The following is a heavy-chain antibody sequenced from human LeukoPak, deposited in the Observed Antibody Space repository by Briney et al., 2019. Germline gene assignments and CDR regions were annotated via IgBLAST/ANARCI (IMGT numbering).Heavy chain of an antibody. V-gene: IGHV4-59*08. J-gene: IGHJ4*02. CDR3: ARSYYYDSSSYYPPDY. CDR1: GGSISNYY. Sequence: KPSETLSLTCTVSGGSISNYYWSWIRQPPGKGLEWIGYIYYSGSTNYNPSLKSRVTMSVDTSKNQFSLKLSSVSAADTAVYYCARSYYYDSSSYYPPDYWGQGTLVTVSS. CDR2: IYYSGST. D-gene: IGHD3-22*01.